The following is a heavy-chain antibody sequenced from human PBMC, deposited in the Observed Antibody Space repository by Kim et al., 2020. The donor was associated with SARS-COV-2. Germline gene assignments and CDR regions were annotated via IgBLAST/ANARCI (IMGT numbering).Heavy chain of an antibody. J-gene: IGHJ1*01. V-gene: IGHV3-74*01. Sequence: SVKVRFNISRDNAKNTQYLQMNSLRPEDTAVYYCARAGDYGISGYYGFFHRWGQGALVTVSS. CDR3: ARAGDYGISGYYGFFHR. D-gene: IGHD3-22*01.